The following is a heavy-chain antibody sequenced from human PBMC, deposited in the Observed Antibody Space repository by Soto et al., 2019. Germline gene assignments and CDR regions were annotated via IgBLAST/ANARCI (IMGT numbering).Heavy chain of an antibody. Sequence: PGGSLRLSCAASGFTFSSYGMHWVRQAPGKGLEWVAVIWYDGSNKYYADSVKGRFTISRDNSKNTLYPQMNSLRAEDTAVYYCARDGRDHHYGMDVWGQGTTVTVSS. D-gene: IGHD1-26*01. CDR2: IWYDGSNK. CDR1: GFTFSSYG. V-gene: IGHV3-33*01. J-gene: IGHJ6*02. CDR3: ARDGRDHHYGMDV.